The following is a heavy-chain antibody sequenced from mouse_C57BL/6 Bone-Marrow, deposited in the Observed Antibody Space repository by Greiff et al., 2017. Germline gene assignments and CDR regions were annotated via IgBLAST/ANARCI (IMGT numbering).Heavy chain of an antibody. CDR1: GFTFSDYG. D-gene: IGHD4-1*01. J-gene: IGHJ2*01. V-gene: IGHV5-17*01. CDR2: ISSGSSTI. Sequence: EVKLVESGGGLVKPGGSLKLSCAASGFTFSDYGLHWVRQAPEKGLEWVAYISSGSSTIYYADTVKGRFTISRDNAKNTLFLQMTSLRSEDTAMYYCARGTGRYFDYWGQGTTLTVSS. CDR3: ARGTGRYFDY.